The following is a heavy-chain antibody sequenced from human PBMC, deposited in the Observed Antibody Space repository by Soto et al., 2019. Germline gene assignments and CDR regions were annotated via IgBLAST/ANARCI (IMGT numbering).Heavy chain of an antibody. CDR2: INACNGNT. CDR1: GYTFTSYA. V-gene: IGHV1-3*01. D-gene: IGHD3-10*01. CDR3: ARDSPMGVAFDI. Sequence: ASVKVSCKASGYTFTSYAMHWVRQAPGQRLEWMGWINACNGNTKYSQKFQGRVTITRDTSASTAYMELSSLRSEDTAVYYCARDSPMGVAFDIWGQGTMVTVSS. J-gene: IGHJ3*02.